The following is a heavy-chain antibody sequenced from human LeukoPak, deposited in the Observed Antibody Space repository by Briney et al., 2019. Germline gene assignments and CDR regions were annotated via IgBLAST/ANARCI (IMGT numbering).Heavy chain of an antibody. Sequence: WETLCLTCAVSGASIYTVGSFWGWLGPPPGLELEWIGSVFYSGSANYNPALQSRVTISVDTSRNQFSLRLSSVTPADTAVNYRARRPSWPTTSAFDIWGQGTLVTVSP. CDR3: ARRPSWPTTSAFDI. CDR2: VFYSGSA. CDR1: GASIYTVGSF. J-gene: IGHJ3*02. V-gene: IGHV4-39*01. D-gene: IGHD4-17*01.